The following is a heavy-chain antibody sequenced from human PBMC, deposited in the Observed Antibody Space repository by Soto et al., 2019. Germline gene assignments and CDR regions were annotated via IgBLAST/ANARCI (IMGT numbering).Heavy chain of an antibody. CDR3: ARDRGFVVRAPPVDY. CDR1: GYTFTSYG. CDR2: ISTYNGNT. J-gene: IGHJ4*02. Sequence: QVQLVQSGAEVKKPGASVKVSCKASGYTFTSYGISWVRQAHGQGLEWMGWISTYNGNTNYAQKLQGRVTMTTDTSTSTAYMELRSLRSDDTAVYYCARDRGFVVRAPPVDYWGQGTLVTVSS. V-gene: IGHV1-18*01. D-gene: IGHD3-10*01.